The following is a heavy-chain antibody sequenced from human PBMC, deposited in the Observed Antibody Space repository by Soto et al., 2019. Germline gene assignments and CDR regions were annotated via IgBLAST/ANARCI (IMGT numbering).Heavy chain of an antibody. V-gene: IGHV3-48*01. D-gene: IGHD5-12*01. CDR2: ISSSSSTI. Sequence: EVQLVESGGGLVQPGGSLRLSCAASGFTFSSYSMNWVRQAPGKGLEWVSYISSSSSTIYYADSVKGRFTISRDNAKNALYLQMNSLRAEDTAVYYCAREGIVAAILPFDYWGQGTLVTVSS. J-gene: IGHJ4*02. CDR1: GFTFSSYS. CDR3: AREGIVAAILPFDY.